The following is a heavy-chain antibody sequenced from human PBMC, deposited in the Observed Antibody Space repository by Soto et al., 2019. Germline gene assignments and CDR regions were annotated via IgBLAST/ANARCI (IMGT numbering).Heavy chain of an antibody. CDR3: ARGATVTQYDY. D-gene: IGHD4-17*01. J-gene: IGHJ4*02. CDR1: GVSVNSGSFY. CDR2: GSYSGTT. Sequence: QVQLQESGPRLVKPSETLSLTCTVSGVSVNSGSFYWAWIRQPPGKGLEWIGFGSYSGTTNYKPSLKSRVTISVDTSRSQISLKVTSLTAADTAVYYCARGATVTQYDYWGQGTLVTVSS. V-gene: IGHV4-61*01.